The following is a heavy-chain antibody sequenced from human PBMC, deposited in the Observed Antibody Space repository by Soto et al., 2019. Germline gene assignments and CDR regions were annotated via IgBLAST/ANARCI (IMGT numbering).Heavy chain of an antibody. J-gene: IGHJ6*02. D-gene: IGHD3-22*01. CDR3: AKDMAQWLLQDYYYYGMDV. CDR1: GFTFDDYT. CDR2: ISWDGGST. Sequence: GGSLRLSCAASGFTFDDYTMHWVRQAPGKGLEWVSLISWDGGSTYYADSVKGRFTISRDNSKNSLYLQMNSLRTEDTALYYCAKDMAQWLLQDYYYYGMDVWGQGTTVTVSS. V-gene: IGHV3-43*01.